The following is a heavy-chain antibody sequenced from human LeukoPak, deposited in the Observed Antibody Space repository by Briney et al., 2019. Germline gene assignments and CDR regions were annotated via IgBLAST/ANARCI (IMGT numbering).Heavy chain of an antibody. CDR3: AKRVLGSGWSVWFDP. J-gene: IGHJ5*02. V-gene: IGHV3-30*18. CDR1: GFTFSSYG. D-gene: IGHD6-19*01. Sequence: GGSLRLSCAASGFTFSSYGMHWVRQAPGKGLEWAAVISYDGSNKYYADSVKGRFTISRDNSKNTLYLQMNSLRAEDTAVYYCAKRVLGSGWSVWFDPWGQGTLVTVSS. CDR2: ISYDGSNK.